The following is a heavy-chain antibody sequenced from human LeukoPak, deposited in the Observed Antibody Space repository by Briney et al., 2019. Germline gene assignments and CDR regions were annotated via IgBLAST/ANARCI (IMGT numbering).Heavy chain of an antibody. CDR2: INPSGGST. D-gene: IGHD3-22*01. Sequence: ASVKVTCKASGYTFTSYYMHWVRRAPGQGLEWMGIINPSGGSTSYAQKFQGRVTMTRDMSTSTVYMELSSLRSEDTAVYYCARDDSSGYYPDYWGQGTLVTVSS. J-gene: IGHJ4*02. V-gene: IGHV1-46*01. CDR3: ARDDSSGYYPDY. CDR1: GYTFTSYY.